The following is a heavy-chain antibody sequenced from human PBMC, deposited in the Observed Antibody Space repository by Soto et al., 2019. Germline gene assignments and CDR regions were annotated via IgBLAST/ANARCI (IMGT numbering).Heavy chain of an antibody. Sequence: EVQLVESGGGLVQPGGSLRLSCAASGFTFSSYWMSWVRQAPGKGLEWVANIKQDGSEKYYVDSVKGRFTISRDNDKNSLYLQMNSLRAEDTAVYYCARDQVVAVYYGMDVWGQGTTVTVSS. CDR1: GFTFSSYW. J-gene: IGHJ6*02. CDR3: ARDQVVAVYYGMDV. V-gene: IGHV3-7*03. CDR2: IKQDGSEK. D-gene: IGHD5-12*01.